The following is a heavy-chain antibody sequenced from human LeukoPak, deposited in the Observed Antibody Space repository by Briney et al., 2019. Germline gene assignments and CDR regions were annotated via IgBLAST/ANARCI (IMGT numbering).Heavy chain of an antibody. CDR3: TSHPSGGSWPNDY. Sequence: PGGSLRLSCAASGFTFSNALMSWVRQAPGKGLEWVGRIKSKTDGGTTDYAAPVKGRFTISRDDSKNTLYLQMNSLKTEDTAVYYCTSHPSGGSWPNDYWGQGTLVTVSS. CDR2: IKSKTDGGTT. CDR1: GFTFSNAL. D-gene: IGHD2-15*01. V-gene: IGHV3-15*01. J-gene: IGHJ4*02.